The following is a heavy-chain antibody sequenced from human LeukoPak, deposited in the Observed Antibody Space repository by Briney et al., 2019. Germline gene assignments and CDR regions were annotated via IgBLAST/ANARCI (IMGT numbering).Heavy chain of an antibody. CDR3: ARDCSSTSCYVLDAFDI. Sequence: GASVKVSCKASGGTFSSYAISWVRQAPRQGLEWMGGIIPIFGTANYAQKFQGRVTITADESTSTAYMELSSLRSEDTAVYYCARDCSSTSCYVLDAFDIWGQGTMVTVSS. D-gene: IGHD2-2*01. CDR2: IIPIFGTA. V-gene: IGHV1-69*13. CDR1: GGTFSSYA. J-gene: IGHJ3*02.